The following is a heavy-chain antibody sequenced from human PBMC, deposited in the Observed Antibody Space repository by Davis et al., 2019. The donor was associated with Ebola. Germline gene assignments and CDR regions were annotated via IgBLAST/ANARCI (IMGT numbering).Heavy chain of an antibody. CDR2: INEGGYT. J-gene: IGHJ6*02. D-gene: IGHD3-16*02. Sequence: SETLSLTCGVFGGSFSGYYWTWIRQSPGKGLEWLGEINEGGYTNYNPSLKSRVTISIDTSKNQFSLKLSSVTAADTAVYYCARGKVIPYYYYGMDVWGQGTTVTVSS. V-gene: IGHV4-34*01. CDR1: GGSFSGYY. CDR3: ARGKVIPYYYYGMDV.